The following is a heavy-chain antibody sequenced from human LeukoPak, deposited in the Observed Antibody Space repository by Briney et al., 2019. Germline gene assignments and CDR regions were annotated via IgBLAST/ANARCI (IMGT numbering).Heavy chain of an antibody. CDR1: GGSISSYY. D-gene: IGHD4-23*01. CDR2: IYYSGST. J-gene: IGHJ3*02. CDR3: AREIGGDAFDI. V-gene: IGHV4-59*01. Sequence: SETLSLTCTVSGGSISSYYSSWIRQPPGKGLEWIGYIYYSGSTNYNPSLKSRVTISVDTSKNQFSLKLSSVTAADTAVYYCAREIGGDAFDIWGQGTMVTVSS.